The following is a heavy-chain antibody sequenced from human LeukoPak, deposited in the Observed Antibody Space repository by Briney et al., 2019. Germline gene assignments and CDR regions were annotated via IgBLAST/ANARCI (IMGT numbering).Heavy chain of an antibody. V-gene: IGHV1-69*05. CDR3: ARDLWHDSGSYSDY. CDR1: GGTFSSYA. J-gene: IGHJ4*02. Sequence: ASVKVSCKASGGTFSSYAISWVRQAPGQGLEWMGGIIPIFGTANYAQKFQGRVTITRDTSASTAYMELSSLRSEDTAVYYCARDLWHDSGSYSDYWGQGTLVTVSS. CDR2: IIPIFGTA. D-gene: IGHD1-26*01.